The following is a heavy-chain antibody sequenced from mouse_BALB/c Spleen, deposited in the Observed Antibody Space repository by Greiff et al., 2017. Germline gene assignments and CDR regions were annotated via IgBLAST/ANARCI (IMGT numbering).Heavy chain of an antibody. CDR1: GYTFTSYW. J-gene: IGHJ1*01. CDR3: ARHGNYYPHWYLDV. CDR2: IYPGDGDT. D-gene: IGHD2-1*01. V-gene: IGHV1-87*01. Sequence: QVQLQQSGAELARPGASVKLSCKASGYTFTSYWMQWVKQRPGQGLEWIGAIYPGDGDTRYTQKFKGKATLTADKSSSTAYMQLSSLASEDSAVYYCARHGNYYPHWYLDVWGAGTTVTVSS.